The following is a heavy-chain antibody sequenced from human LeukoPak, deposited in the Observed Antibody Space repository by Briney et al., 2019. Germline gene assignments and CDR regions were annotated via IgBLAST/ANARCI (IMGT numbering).Heavy chain of an antibody. Sequence: SQTLSLTCAISGDSVSSNTAAWNWIRQSPSSGLEWLGRTYYRSNWYNDYAVSVKGRITINPDTSKNQFSLQLSSVTPEDTAVYYCARDQMGFDPWGQGILVTVSS. J-gene: IGHJ5*02. V-gene: IGHV6-1*01. CDR1: GDSVSSNTAA. CDR2: TYYRSNWYN. CDR3: ARDQMGFDP. D-gene: IGHD5-24*01.